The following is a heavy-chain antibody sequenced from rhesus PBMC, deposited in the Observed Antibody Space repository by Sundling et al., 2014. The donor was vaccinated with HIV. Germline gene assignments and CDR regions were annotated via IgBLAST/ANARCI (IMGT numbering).Heavy chain of an antibody. CDR1: GASISSSW. CDR3: ARGLGNFDY. J-gene: IGHJ4*01. D-gene: IGHD1-44*01. CDR2: INGDSGTT. Sequence: VQLQESGPGLVKPSETLSLTCTVSGASISSSWWIWIRQPPGKGLEWIGEINGDSGTTNYNPSLKSRVTISRDTSTNHFSLRLTSMTAADTAVYYCARGLGNFDYWGQGVLVTVSS. V-gene: IGHV4-80*01.